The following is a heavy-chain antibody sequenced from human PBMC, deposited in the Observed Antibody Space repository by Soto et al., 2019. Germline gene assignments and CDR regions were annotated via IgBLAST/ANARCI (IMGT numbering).Heavy chain of an antibody. J-gene: IGHJ4*02. D-gene: IGHD3-10*01. CDR2: ISGGGGST. CDR3: AKGGLEAYYYATEIYFDS. CDR1: GFTFSSYG. Sequence: GGSLRLSCAASGFTFSSYGLSWVRQAPGKGLEWVSAISGGGGSTYDADSVRGRFTISRDNSKNTLYLQMNSLRAEDTALYYCAKGGLEAYYYATEIYFDSWGQGTLVTVSS. V-gene: IGHV3-23*01.